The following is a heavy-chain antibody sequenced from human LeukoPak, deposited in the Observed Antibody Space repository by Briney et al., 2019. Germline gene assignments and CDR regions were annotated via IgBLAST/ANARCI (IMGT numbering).Heavy chain of an antibody. J-gene: IGHJ4*02. CDR1: GGSFSGYY. V-gene: IGHV4-34*01. CDR3: ARGHPERSVTTSPFDY. CDR2: INHSGST. Sequence: SETLSLTCAVYGGSFSGYYWSWIRQPPGKGLEWIGEINHSGSTNYNPSPKSRVTISVDTSKNQFSLKLSSVTAADTAVYYCARGHPERSVTTSPFDYWGQGTLVTVSS. D-gene: IGHD4-17*01.